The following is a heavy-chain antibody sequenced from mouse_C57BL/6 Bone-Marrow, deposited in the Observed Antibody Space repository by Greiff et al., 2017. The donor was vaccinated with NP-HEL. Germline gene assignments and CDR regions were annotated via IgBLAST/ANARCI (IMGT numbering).Heavy chain of an antibody. CDR2: INPNNGGT. J-gene: IGHJ4*01. Sequence: EVQLQQSGPELVKPGASVKISCKASGYTFTDYNMDWVKQSHGKSLEWIGDINPNNGGTKYNQKFKGKATLTVDKSSSTAYMELRSLTSEDTAVYYCARECYYAMDYWGQGTSVTVSS. CDR1: GYTFTDYN. CDR3: ARECYYAMDY. V-gene: IGHV1-18*01.